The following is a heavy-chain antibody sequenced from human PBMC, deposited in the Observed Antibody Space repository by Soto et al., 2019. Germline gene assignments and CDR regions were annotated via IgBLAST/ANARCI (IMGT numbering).Heavy chain of an antibody. Sequence: GGCMRLASAASGLTVSNSYMIWVGRDPGKGLQCVSVIYSAGSTYYANSVKGRFTISRVISTNMVYFQMSSLTDEDTAVYYCARARKPEYSSAIFFDIWGQGALVTVTS. V-gene: IGHV3-53*01. D-gene: IGHD5-18*01. CDR3: ARARKPEYSSAIFFDI. CDR1: GLTVSNSY. CDR2: IYSAGST. J-gene: IGHJ4*02.